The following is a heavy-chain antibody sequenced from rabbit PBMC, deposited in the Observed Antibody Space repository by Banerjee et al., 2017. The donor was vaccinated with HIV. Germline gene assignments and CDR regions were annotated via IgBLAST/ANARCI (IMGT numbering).Heavy chain of an antibody. V-gene: IGHV1S45*01. CDR3: ARDRNAGYAGYGYDLNL. D-gene: IGHD6-1*01. Sequence: QQQLEESGGGLVKPGGTLTLTCKASGIDFSSYYYMCWVRQAPGKGLEWIACIHAGSAGSTCYATWAKGRFTISKTSSTTVTLQMTSLTAADTTTYFCARDRNAGYAGYGYDLNLWGQGTLVTVS. CDR2: IHAGSAGST. CDR1: GIDFSSYYY. J-gene: IGHJ4*01.